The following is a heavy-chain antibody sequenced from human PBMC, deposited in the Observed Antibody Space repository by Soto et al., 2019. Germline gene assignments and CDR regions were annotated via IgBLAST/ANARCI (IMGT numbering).Heavy chain of an antibody. CDR2: ISYDGDNK. J-gene: IGHJ6*02. CDR3: ARGTTTSAFSAMEV. D-gene: IGHD1-1*01. Sequence: QVQLVESGGGVVQPGRSLRLSCAASGFTFSYHALNWVRQAPGKGLEWVAVISYDGDNKYIAESVKGRFTISRDKSKNTVSLQMNSLRTEDTAMYCCARGTTTSAFSAMEVWGQGTTVTVSS. CDR1: GFTFSYHA. V-gene: IGHV3-30-3*01.